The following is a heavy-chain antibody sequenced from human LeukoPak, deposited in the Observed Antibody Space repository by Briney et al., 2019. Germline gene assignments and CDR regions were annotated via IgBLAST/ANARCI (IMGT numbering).Heavy chain of an antibody. CDR2: IYGGGNT. Sequence: GGSVRLSCAASGFTVSDHYMTWVRQAPGKGLEWVSDIYGGGNTYYADSVKGRFTISRDNSKNTLYLQMNSLRAEDTAVYYCARDSGYGYAYWYFDLWGRGTLVTVSS. D-gene: IGHD5-12*01. CDR1: GFTVSDHY. V-gene: IGHV3-66*01. J-gene: IGHJ2*01. CDR3: ARDSGYGYAYWYFDL.